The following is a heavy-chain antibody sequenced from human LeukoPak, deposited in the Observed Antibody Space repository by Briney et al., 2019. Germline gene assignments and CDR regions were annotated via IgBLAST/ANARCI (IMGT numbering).Heavy chain of an antibody. CDR2: ISYDGSNK. CDR1: GFTFSSYA. Sequence: GGSLRLSCAASGFTFSSYAMHWVRQAPGKGLEWVAVISYDGSNKYYADSVKGRFTISRDNSKNTLYLQMNSLRAEDTAVYYCARARDGDYGYYYGMDVXXXGXTVTXXS. CDR3: ARARDGDYGYYYGMDV. V-gene: IGHV3-30-3*01. J-gene: IGHJ6*01. D-gene: IGHD4-17*01.